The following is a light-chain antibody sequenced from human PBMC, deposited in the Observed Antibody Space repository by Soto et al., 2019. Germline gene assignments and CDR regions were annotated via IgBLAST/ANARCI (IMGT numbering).Light chain of an antibody. V-gene: IGKV1-33*01. CDR2: DAS. Sequence: DIQMTQSPSSLSASVGDRVTITCQASQDITSYLNWYQHKPGKAPKLLIYDASILEAGVPSRFSGSGSGTDFTFTISGLQPDDFATYYCHQYNYLHTFGQGTKLEIK. J-gene: IGKJ2*01. CDR1: QDITSY. CDR3: HQYNYLHT.